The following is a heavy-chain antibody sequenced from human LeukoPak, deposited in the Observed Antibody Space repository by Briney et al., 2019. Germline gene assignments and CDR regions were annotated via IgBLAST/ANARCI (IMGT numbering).Heavy chain of an antibody. CDR2: ISSSGSYI. J-gene: IGHJ4*02. D-gene: IGHD2/OR15-2a*01. CDR1: GFTFSSYS. Sequence: GGSLRLSCAASGFTFSSYSMNWVRQAPGKGLEWVSSISSSGSYIYYADSVKGRFTISRDNAENSLYLQMNSLRAEDTAVYYCARDDTCDYWGRGTLVTVSS. V-gene: IGHV3-21*01. CDR3: ARDDTCDY.